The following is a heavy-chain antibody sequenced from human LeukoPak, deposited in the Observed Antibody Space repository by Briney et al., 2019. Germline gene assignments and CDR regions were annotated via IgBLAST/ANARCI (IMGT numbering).Heavy chain of an antibody. V-gene: IGHV4-34*01. D-gene: IGHD2-2*02. CDR1: GGSFSGYY. CDR3: ARHAGYCSSTSCYTPYYYYYGMDV. J-gene: IGHJ6*02. Sequence: SETLSLTCAVYGGSFSGYYWSWIRQPPGKGLEWIGEINHSGSTNYNASLKSRVTISVDTSKNQFSLKLSSVTAADTAVYYCARHAGYCSSTSCYTPYYYYYGMDVWGQGTTVTVSS. CDR2: INHSGST.